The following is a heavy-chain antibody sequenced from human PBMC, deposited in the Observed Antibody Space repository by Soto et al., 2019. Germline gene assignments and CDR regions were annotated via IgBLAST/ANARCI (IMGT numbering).Heavy chain of an antibody. Sequence: SETLSLTCIVSGESISSSSYYWGWIRQPPGKGLEWIGSIYYSGRTYFNPSFKSRVTISIDTSKNQFSLKLSSVTATDTAVYYCARQRTTVVTQAYFDHWGQGALVTVSS. D-gene: IGHD2-21*02. CDR1: GESISSSSYY. CDR3: ARQRTTVVTQAYFDH. V-gene: IGHV4-39*01. CDR2: IYYSGRT. J-gene: IGHJ4*02.